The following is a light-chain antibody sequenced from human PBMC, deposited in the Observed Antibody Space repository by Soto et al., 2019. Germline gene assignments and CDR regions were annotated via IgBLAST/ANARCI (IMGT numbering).Light chain of an antibody. CDR1: QSVSSNY. Sequence: EFVLTQSPGILSLSPGERASLSCRASQSVSSNYLAWYQQKPGQAPRLLIYGASSRATGIPDRFSGSGSGTDFTLTVSRLEPEDFAVYYCQQYGSSPLTFGGGTRVQIK. V-gene: IGKV3-20*01. J-gene: IGKJ4*01. CDR3: QQYGSSPLT. CDR2: GAS.